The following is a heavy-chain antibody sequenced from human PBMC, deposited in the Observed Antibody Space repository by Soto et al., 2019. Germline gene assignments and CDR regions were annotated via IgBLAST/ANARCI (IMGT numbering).Heavy chain of an antibody. CDR2: IYPGDSDT. D-gene: IGHD6-13*01. Sequence: HGESLKISCKGSXYSFTSYWIGWVRQMPGKGLECMGIIYPGDSDTRYSPSFQGQVTISADKSISTAYLQWSSLKASDTAMYYCARTAAAGKYYYGLDVWGQGTTVTVSS. J-gene: IGHJ6*02. CDR1: XYSFTSYW. CDR3: ARTAAAGKYYYGLDV. V-gene: IGHV5-51*01.